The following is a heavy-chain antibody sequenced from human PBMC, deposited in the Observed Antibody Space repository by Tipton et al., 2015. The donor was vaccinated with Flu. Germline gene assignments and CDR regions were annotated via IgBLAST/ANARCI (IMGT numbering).Heavy chain of an antibody. J-gene: IGHJ4*02. D-gene: IGHD6-19*01. V-gene: IGHV3-23*01. Sequence: SLRLSCAASGFTFSRYAMSWVRQAPGKGLEWVASLSGGGGTTFFADSVKGRFTISRDFSKNTLYLQMNSPRADDTAVYYCAKVIPELVAGLDQWGQGTLVTVSS. CDR2: LSGGGGTT. CDR1: GFTFSRYA. CDR3: AKVIPELVAGLDQ.